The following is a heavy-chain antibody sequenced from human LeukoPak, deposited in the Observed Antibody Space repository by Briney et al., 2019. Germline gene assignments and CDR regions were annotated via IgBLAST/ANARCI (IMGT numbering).Heavy chain of an antibody. V-gene: IGHV4-30-2*01. CDR2: IYHSGST. Sequence: PSQTLSLTCAVSGGSISSGGYSWSWIRQPPGKGLEWIGYIYHSGSTYYNPSLKSRVTISVDRSKNQFSLKLSSVTAADTAVYYCAREVYYGSGSYYEGWFDPWGQGTLVIVSS. CDR3: AREVYYGSGSYYEGWFDP. J-gene: IGHJ5*02. CDR1: GGSISSGGYS. D-gene: IGHD3-10*01.